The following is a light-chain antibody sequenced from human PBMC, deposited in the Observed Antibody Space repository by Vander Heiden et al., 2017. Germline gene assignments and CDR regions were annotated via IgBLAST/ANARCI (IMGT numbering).Light chain of an antibody. J-gene: IGKJ1*01. CDR3: QQYDNGHVATWT. CDR2: AAS. Sequence: EVVMTQSPATLSVSPGERATLSCRASQSVSSNLAWYQQKPGQAPRLLIYAASTRATGIPDRFSGSGYKKDFTLTISSLHSEEFAIYYCQQYDNGHVATWTFGRGTKVEIK. V-gene: IGKV3-15*01. CDR1: QSVSSN.